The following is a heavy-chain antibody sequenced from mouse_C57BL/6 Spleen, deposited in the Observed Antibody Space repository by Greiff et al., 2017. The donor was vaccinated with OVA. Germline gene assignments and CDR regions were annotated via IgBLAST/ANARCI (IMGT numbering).Heavy chain of an antibody. J-gene: IGHJ3*01. CDR1: GFTFSSYA. D-gene: IGHD4-1*01. V-gene: IGHV5-4*01. CDR3: ARDALTGATGAWFAY. CDR2: LSDGGSYT. Sequence: EVQRVESGGGLVKPGGSLKLSCAASGFTFSSYAMSWVRQTPGKRLEWVATLSDGGSYTYYPDNVKGRFTISRDNAKNNLYLQMSHLKSEDTAMYYCARDALTGATGAWFAYWGQGTLVTVSA.